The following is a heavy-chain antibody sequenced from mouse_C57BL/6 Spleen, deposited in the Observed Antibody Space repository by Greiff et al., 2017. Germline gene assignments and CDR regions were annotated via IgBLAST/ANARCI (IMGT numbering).Heavy chain of an antibody. CDR1: GYTFPSYW. V-gene: IGHV1-69*01. D-gene: IGHD2-5*01. CDR3: ASSYSNYGGFAY. J-gene: IGHJ3*01. Sequence: QVQLQQSGAELVMPGASVKLSCKASGYTFPSYWMHWVKQRPGQGLEWIGEIDPSDSSTNYNQKFKGKSTLTVDKSSSTAYMQRSSLTSEDSAVYYWASSYSNYGGFAYWGQGTLVTVSA. CDR2: IDPSDSST.